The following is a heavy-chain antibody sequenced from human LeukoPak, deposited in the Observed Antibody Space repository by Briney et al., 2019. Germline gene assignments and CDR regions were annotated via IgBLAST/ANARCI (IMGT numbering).Heavy chain of an antibody. CDR3: ARALLYCSSTSCYTRGFDY. D-gene: IGHD2-2*02. Sequence: SETLSLTCAVSGYSISSGYYWGWIRQPPGKGLEWIGSIYHSGSTYYNPSLKSRVTISVDTSKNQFSLKLSSVTAADTAVYYFARALLYCSSTSCYTRGFDYWGQGTLVTVSS. J-gene: IGHJ4*02. CDR1: GYSISSGYY. CDR2: IYHSGST. V-gene: IGHV4-38-2*01.